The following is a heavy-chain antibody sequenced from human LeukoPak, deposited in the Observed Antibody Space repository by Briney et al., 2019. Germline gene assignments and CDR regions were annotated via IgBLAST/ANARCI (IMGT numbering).Heavy chain of an antibody. CDR3: ARVSSGWYAALFDY. V-gene: IGHV3-21*01. Sequence: GGSLRLSCAASGFTFSSYSMNWVRQATGKGLEWVSSISSSSSYIYYADSVKGRFTISRDNAKNSLYLQMNSLRAEDTAVYYCARVSSGWYAALFDYWGQGTLVTVSS. CDR2: ISSSSSYI. D-gene: IGHD6-19*01. J-gene: IGHJ4*02. CDR1: GFTFSSYS.